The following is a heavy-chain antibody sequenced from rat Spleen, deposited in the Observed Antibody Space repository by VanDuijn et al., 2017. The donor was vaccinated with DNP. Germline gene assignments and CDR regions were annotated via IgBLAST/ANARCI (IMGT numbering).Heavy chain of an antibody. CDR2: ISYSGST. CDR1: GYSITSSY. V-gene: IGHV3-1*01. D-gene: IGHD1-12*01. Sequence: EVQLQESGPGLVKPSQSLSLTCSVTGYSITSSYRWNWIRKFPGNKLEWIGHISYSGSTNYNPSLISRISITRDTSKNQFFLQLNSVTTEDTATYYCSRSLAGCPFAYWGQGTLVTVYS. J-gene: IGHJ3*01. CDR3: SRSLAGCPFAY.